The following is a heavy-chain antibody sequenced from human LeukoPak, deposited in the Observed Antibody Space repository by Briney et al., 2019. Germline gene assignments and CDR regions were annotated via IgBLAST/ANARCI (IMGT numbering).Heavy chain of an antibody. J-gene: IGHJ3*02. Sequence: ASVKVSCKASGYTFTGYYMHWVRQAPGQGLEWMGWINPNSGGTNYAQKLQGRVTMTTDTSTSTAYMELRSLRSDDTAVYYCARNGGELGLADAFDIWGQGTMVTVSS. CDR1: GYTFTGYY. CDR3: ARNGGELGLADAFDI. CDR2: INPNSGGT. D-gene: IGHD3-10*01. V-gene: IGHV1-2*02.